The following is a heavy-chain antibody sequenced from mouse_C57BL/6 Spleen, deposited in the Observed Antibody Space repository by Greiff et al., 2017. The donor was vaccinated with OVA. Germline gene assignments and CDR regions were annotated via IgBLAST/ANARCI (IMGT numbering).Heavy chain of an antibody. J-gene: IGHJ1*03. Sequence: QVQLQQPGAELVMPGASVKLSCKASGYTFTSYWMHWVKQRPGQGLEWIGEIDPSDSYTNYNQKFKGKSTLTVDKSSSTAYMQLSSLTSEDSAVYYCARWLRWYFDVWGTGTTVTVSS. CDR2: IDPSDSYT. D-gene: IGHD2-2*01. V-gene: IGHV1-69*01. CDR1: GYTFTSYW. CDR3: ARWLRWYFDV.